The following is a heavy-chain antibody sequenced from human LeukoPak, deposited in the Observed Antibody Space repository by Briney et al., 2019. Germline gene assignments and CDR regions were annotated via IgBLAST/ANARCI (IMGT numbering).Heavy chain of an antibody. D-gene: IGHD5-12*01. V-gene: IGHV1-46*02. J-gene: IGHJ4*02. CDR2: INPSGGST. Sequence: ASVKVSCKASGYPFNVYNIHWVRQAPGQGLEWMGRINPSGGSTIYAQKFQGRVTMTRDTSTTTVYMEMNSLRPEDTAVYSCARRYSGYDFGYWGQGTLVTVSS. CDR3: ARRYSGYDFGY. CDR1: GYPFNVYN.